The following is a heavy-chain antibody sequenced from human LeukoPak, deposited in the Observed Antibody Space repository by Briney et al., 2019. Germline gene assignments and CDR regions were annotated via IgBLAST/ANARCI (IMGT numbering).Heavy chain of an antibody. CDR3: ARVTDAFDI. CDR2: ISGSGGST. J-gene: IGHJ3*02. D-gene: IGHD2-21*02. CDR1: GFTFSSYA. V-gene: IGHV3-23*01. Sequence: GGSLRLSCAASGFTFSSYAMSWVRQAPGKGLEWVSAISGSGGSTYYADSVKGRFTISRDNAKNSLYLQMNSLRAEDTAVYYCARVTDAFDIWGQGTMVTVSS.